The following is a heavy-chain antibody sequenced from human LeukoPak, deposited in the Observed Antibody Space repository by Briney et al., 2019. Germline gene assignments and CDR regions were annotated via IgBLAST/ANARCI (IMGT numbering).Heavy chain of an antibody. J-gene: IGHJ4*02. CDR3: ARRGRITMVRGVSHFDY. V-gene: IGHV1-8*01. Sequence: ASVMVSCKASGYTFTSYDINWVRQATGQGLEWMGWMNPNSGNTGYAQKFQGRVTMTRNTSISTAYMELSSLRSEDTAVYYCARRGRITMVRGVSHFDYWGQGTLVTVSS. CDR2: MNPNSGNT. D-gene: IGHD3-10*01. CDR1: GYTFTSYD.